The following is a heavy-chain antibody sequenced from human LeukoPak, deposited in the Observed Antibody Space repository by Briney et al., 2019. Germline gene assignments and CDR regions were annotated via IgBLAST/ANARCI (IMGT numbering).Heavy chain of an antibody. J-gene: IGHJ4*02. CDR3: ARGRGLYYYDSSGHGPFDY. CDR2: INHSGST. V-gene: IGHV4-34*01. D-gene: IGHD3-22*01. Sequence: PSETLSLTCAVYGGSFSGYYWSWIRQPPGKGLEWIGEINHSGSTNYNPSLKSRVTISVDTSKNQFTLKLSSVTAADTAVYYCARGRGLYYYDSSGHGPFDYWGQGTLVTVSS. CDR1: GGSFSGYY.